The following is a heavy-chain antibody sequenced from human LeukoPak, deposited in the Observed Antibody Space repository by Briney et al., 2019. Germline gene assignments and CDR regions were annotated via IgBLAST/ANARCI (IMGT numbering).Heavy chain of an antibody. J-gene: IGHJ4*02. D-gene: IGHD5-18*01. CDR2: ISGSGGST. V-gene: IGHV3-23*01. CDR3: AKDRVQLWLTWDY. Sequence: GGSLRLSCAASGFTFSSYEMNWVRQAPGKGLEWVSAISGSGGSTYYADSVKGRFTISRDNSKNTLYLKMNSLRAEDTAVYYCAKDRVQLWLTWDYWGQGTLVTVSS. CDR1: GFTFSSYE.